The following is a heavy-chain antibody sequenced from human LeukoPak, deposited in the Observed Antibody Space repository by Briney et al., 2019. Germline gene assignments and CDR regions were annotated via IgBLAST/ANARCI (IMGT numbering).Heavy chain of an antibody. CDR2: ISSSSSTI. CDR3: ARADIVVVPAAPDY. D-gene: IGHD2-2*01. V-gene: IGHV3-48*01. J-gene: IGHJ4*02. CDR1: GFTFSSYS. Sequence: PGGSLRLSCAASGFTFSSYSMNWVRQAPGKGLEWVSYISSSSSTIYYADSVKGRFTISRDNSKNTLYLQMNSLRAEDTAVYYCARADIVVVPAAPDYWGQGTLVTVSS.